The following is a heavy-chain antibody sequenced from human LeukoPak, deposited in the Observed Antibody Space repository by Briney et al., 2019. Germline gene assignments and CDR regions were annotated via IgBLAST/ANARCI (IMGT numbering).Heavy chain of an antibody. Sequence: GGSLRLSCVASGFTFSSYAMSWVRQAPGKGLEWVSAISGSGGSTYYADSVKGRFTISRDNSKNTLYLQMNSLRAEDTAVYYCAKDVAARGDFDYWGQGTLVTVSS. CDR1: GFTFSSYA. CDR3: AKDVAARGDFDY. J-gene: IGHJ4*02. CDR2: ISGSGGST. V-gene: IGHV3-23*01. D-gene: IGHD6-13*01.